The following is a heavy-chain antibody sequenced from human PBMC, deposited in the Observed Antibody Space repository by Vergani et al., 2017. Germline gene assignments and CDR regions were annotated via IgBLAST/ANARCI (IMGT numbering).Heavy chain of an antibody. CDR3: ARDGWDGARITSARWFDP. V-gene: IGHV1-69*17. J-gene: IGHJ5*02. Sequence: QVQLVQSGAEVKKPGSSVKVSCKASGGTFSSYAISWVRQAPGQGLEWMGGIIPILGIANYAQKFQGRVTITADKSTSTAYMELSSLRSEDTAVYYCARDGWDGARITSARWFDPWGQGTLVTVSS. D-gene: IGHD1-26*01. CDR2: IIPILGIA. CDR1: GGTFSSYA.